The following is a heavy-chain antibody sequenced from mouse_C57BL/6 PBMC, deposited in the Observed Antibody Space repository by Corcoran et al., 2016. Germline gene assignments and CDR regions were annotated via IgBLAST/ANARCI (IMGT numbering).Heavy chain of an antibody. D-gene: IGHD1-1*01. CDR1: GFSLSTSGMG. J-gene: IGHJ1*03. CDR2: IYWDDDK. CDR3: ARRYYGSSSDWYFDV. Sequence: QVTLKESGPGILQSSQTLSLTCSFSGFSLSTSGMGVSWIRQPSGKGLEWLAHIYWDDDKRYNPSLKSRLTISKDTSRNQVFLKITSVDTAGTATYYGARRYYGSSSDWYFDVWGTVTTVTVSS. V-gene: IGHV8-12*01.